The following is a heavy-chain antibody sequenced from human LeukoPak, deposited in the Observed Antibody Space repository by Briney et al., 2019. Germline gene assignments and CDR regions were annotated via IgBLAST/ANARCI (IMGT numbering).Heavy chain of an antibody. V-gene: IGHV3-43*01. J-gene: IGHJ4*02. CDR3: AKEVRGSSWTGFDY. Sequence: GGSLRLSCAASGFTFDDYSIHWVRQPPGKGLEWVSLVNKGGDRTYYADSVEGRFTISRDNSKNSLFLQMNSLRTEDTALYYCAKEVRGSSWTGFDYWGQGTLVTVSS. CDR2: VNKGGDRT. CDR1: GFTFDDYS. D-gene: IGHD6-13*01.